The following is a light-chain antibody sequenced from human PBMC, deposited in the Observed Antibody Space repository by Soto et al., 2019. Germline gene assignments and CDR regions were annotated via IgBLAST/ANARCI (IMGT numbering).Light chain of an antibody. Sequence: EIILTQSPATLSVSPGARATLSCRASQRVNSNLAWYQQKPGQAPRLRIYGASTRGTGIPASFSGSGSGKEFTLTISSLNSEDFVIYYCHQYNNGPAETVGQGTKVESK. V-gene: IGKV3-15*01. J-gene: IGKJ1*01. CDR2: GAS. CDR3: HQYNNGPAET. CDR1: QRVNSN.